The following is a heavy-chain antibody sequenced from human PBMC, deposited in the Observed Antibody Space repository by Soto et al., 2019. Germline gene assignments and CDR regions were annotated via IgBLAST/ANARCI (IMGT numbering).Heavy chain of an antibody. CDR1: GGSFSGYY. CDR3: ARARHYYDSSGYRRKNWFDP. Sequence: SETLSLTCAVYGGSFSGYYWSWIRQPPGKGLERIGEINHSGSTNYNPSLKSRVTISVDTSKNQFSLKLSSVTAADTAVYYCARARHYYDSSGYRRKNWFDPWGQGPRSPSPQ. J-gene: IGHJ5*02. D-gene: IGHD3-22*01. CDR2: INHSGST. V-gene: IGHV4-34*01.